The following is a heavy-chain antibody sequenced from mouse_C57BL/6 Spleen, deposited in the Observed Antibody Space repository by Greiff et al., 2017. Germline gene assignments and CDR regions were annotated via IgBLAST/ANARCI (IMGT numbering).Heavy chain of an antibody. D-gene: IGHD1-1*01. CDR3: ARGGITTVVAHWYFDV. CDR2: INPNYGTT. V-gene: IGHV1-39*01. J-gene: IGHJ1*03. Sequence: EVQLQQSGPELVKPGASVKISCKASGYSFTDYNMNWVKQSNGKSLEWIGVINPNYGTTSYNQKFKGQATLTVDQSSSTAYMQLNSLTSEDSAVYYCARGGITTVVAHWYFDVWGTGTTVTVSS. CDR1: GYSFTDYN.